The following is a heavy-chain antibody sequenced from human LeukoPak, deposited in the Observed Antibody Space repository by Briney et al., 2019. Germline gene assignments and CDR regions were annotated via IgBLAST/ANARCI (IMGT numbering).Heavy chain of an antibody. V-gene: IGHV3-30*04. J-gene: IGHJ6*02. Sequence: QPGGSLRLSCAASGFTFKRYAMHWVRQAPGKGLEWVAVISYDGSNKYYADSVKGRFTISRDNSKNTLYLQMNSLRAEDTAVYYCAKDLLRFYYGMDVWGQGTTVTVSS. D-gene: IGHD4-17*01. CDR2: ISYDGSNK. CDR3: AKDLLRFYYGMDV. CDR1: GFTFKRYA.